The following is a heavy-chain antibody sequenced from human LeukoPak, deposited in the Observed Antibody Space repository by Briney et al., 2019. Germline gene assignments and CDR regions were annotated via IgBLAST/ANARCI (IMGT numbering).Heavy chain of an antibody. J-gene: IGHJ4*02. CDR3: ARVAAIAARPLDY. V-gene: IGHV3-11*04. CDR1: GFTFSDYY. D-gene: IGHD6-6*01. Sequence: PGGSLRLSCAASGFTFSDYYMSWIRQAPGKGLEWVSYISSGSTIYYADSVKGRFTISRDNAKNSLYLQMNSLRAEDTAVYYCARVAAIAARPLDYWGQGTLVTVSS. CDR2: ISSGSTI.